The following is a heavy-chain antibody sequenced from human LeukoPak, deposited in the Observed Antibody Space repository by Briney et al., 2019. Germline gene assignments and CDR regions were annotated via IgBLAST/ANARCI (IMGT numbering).Heavy chain of an antibody. Sequence: PGGSLRLSCAASGFTFSSYSINWVRQAPGKGLEWVSYISSSSSTIYYADSVKGRFTISRDNAKNSLYLQMNSLRAEDTAVYYCARRRPDYYYYYGMDVWGQRTTVTVSS. CDR3: ARRRPDYYYYYGMDV. CDR1: GFTFSSYS. V-gene: IGHV3-48*01. CDR2: ISSSSSTI. J-gene: IGHJ6*02.